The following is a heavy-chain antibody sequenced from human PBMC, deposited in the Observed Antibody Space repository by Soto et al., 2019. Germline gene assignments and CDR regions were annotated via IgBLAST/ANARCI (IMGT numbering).Heavy chain of an antibody. CDR2: IIPIFGTA. CDR1: GGTFSSYA. J-gene: IGHJ3*01. CDR3: ARVAHYYDSSGYYR. D-gene: IGHD3-22*01. Sequence: SVKGYCKASGGTFSSYAISWVRQAPGQGLEWMGGIIPIFGTANYAQKFQGRVTITADESTSTAYMELSSLRSEDTAVYYCARVAHYYDSSGYYRWGQGTMVTVSS. V-gene: IGHV1-69*01.